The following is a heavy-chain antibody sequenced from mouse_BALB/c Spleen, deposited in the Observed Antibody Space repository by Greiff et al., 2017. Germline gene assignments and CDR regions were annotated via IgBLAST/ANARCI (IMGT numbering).Heavy chain of an antibody. V-gene: IGHV2-9*02. D-gene: IGHD2-13*01. J-gene: IGHJ3*01. Sequence: VKLVESGPGLVAPSQSLSITCTVSGFSLTSYGVHWVRQPPGKGLEWLGVIWAGGSTNYNSALMSRLSISKDNSKSQVFLKMNSLQTDDTAMYYCARVGTTGFAYWGQGTLVTVSA. CDR1: GFSLTSYG. CDR3: ARVGTTGFAY. CDR2: IWAGGST.